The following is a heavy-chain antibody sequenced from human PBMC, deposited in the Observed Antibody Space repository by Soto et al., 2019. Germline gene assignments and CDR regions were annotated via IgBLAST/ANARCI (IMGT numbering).Heavy chain of an antibody. CDR2: TYHSGST. J-gene: IGHJ6*02. CDR3: ARAHFGDYGYGMDV. D-gene: IGHD4-17*01. CDR1: GGSISSGGYS. Sequence: QLQLQESGSGLVKPSQTLSLTCAVSGGSISSGGYSWSWIRQPPGKGLEWIGYTYHSGSTYYNPSLKSRVTISVARSKNPFSLKLSSVPAADTAVYYCARAHFGDYGYGMDVWGPGTTVTVSS. V-gene: IGHV4-30-2*01.